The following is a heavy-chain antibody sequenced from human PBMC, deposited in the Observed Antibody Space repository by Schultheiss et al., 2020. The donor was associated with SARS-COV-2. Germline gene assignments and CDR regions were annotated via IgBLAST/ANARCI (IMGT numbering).Heavy chain of an antibody. CDR3: ARGVEWELLLGF. Sequence: SVKVSCKASGGTFSSYAISWVRQAPGQGLEWMGGIIPIFGTANYAQKFQGRVTITADESTSTAYMELSSLRSEDTAVYYCARGVEWELLLGFWGQGTLVTVSS. D-gene: IGHD1-26*01. J-gene: IGHJ4*02. CDR1: GGTFSSYA. CDR2: IIPIFGTA. V-gene: IGHV1-69*13.